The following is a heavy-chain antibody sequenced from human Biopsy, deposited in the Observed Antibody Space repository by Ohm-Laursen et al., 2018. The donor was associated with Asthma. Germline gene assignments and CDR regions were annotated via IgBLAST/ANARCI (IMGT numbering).Heavy chain of an antibody. CDR2: ISYSGST. CDR1: GGSVSSGSYY. Sequence: SETLSLTCPVSGGSVSSGSYYWSWIRQPPGKGLAWVSYISYSGSTDYNPSLKSRLTISMDTSKNHFSLKVTSVTAADTAVYYCARAVSSSSYWYFDLWGRGDLVTVSS. J-gene: IGHJ2*01. D-gene: IGHD6-6*01. V-gene: IGHV4-61*03. CDR3: ARAVSSSSYWYFDL.